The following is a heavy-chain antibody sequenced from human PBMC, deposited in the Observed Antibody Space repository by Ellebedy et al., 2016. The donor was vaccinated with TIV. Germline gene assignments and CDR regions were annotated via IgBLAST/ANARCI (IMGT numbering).Heavy chain of an antibody. J-gene: IGHJ4*02. Sequence: AASVKVSCKASGYRFTGYYMHWVRQVPGQGLEWMGWINGNSGDTNYAQKFQGRVTMTRDTSITTAYMDLSRLRPDDTAGCFCARGLNGWYYYWGQGTLVTVPS. V-gene: IGHV1-2*02. CDR3: ARGLNGWYYY. CDR1: GYRFTGYY. CDR2: INGNSGDT. D-gene: IGHD6-19*01.